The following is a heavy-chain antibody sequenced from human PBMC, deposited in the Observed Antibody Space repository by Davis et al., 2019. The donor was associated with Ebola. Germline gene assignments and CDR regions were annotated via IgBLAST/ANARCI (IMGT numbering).Heavy chain of an antibody. Sequence: GESLKISCAASGFTFSSYAMHWVRQAPGKGLEWVASIKEDGSVKYYLDSVEGRFTISRDNARNSLSLQMNNLRVEDTAIYYCAREYRWGQGSLVTVSP. CDR3: AREYR. CDR1: GFTFSSYA. CDR2: IKEDGSVK. J-gene: IGHJ5*02. V-gene: IGHV3-7*03.